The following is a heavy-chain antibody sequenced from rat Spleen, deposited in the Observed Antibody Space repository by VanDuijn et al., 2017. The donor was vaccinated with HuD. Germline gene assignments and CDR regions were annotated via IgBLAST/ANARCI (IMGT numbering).Heavy chain of an antibody. CDR1: GFAFSDYA. D-gene: IGHD1-6*01. V-gene: IGHV5-7*01. CDR2: ITNDGTST. Sequence: EVQLLESGGGLVQPGRSLKLSCAASGFAFSDYAMAWVRQVPGKGLEWVTTITNDGTSTYYRDSVKGRFSISRDNAKSALSLQMDSLRSEDTATYYCARRYYGYTYFDYWGQGVMVTVSS. J-gene: IGHJ2*01. CDR3: ARRYYGYTYFDY.